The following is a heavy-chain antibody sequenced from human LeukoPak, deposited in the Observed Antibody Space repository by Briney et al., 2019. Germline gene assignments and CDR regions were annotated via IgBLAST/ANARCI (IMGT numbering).Heavy chain of an antibody. CDR3: AKALYGGNTV. CDR1: GFTFSTYA. V-gene: IGHV3-23*01. Sequence: PGGSLTLSCAASGFTFSTYAMGWVRQAPGGGLRWVSSISGNGVTTYYTDSVKGRFTISRDNSKNTLYLQMNSLRAEDTALYYCAKALYGGNTVWGQGTLVTVSS. J-gene: IGHJ4*02. D-gene: IGHD4-23*01. CDR2: ISGNGVTT.